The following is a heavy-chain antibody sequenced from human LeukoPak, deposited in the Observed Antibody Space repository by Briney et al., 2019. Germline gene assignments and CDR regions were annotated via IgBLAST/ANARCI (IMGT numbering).Heavy chain of an antibody. V-gene: IGHV4-34*01. CDR1: GDSISSYY. D-gene: IGHD2-8*02. CDR3: ARGLVEFSYYYYGMDV. CDR2: INHSGST. J-gene: IGHJ6*02. Sequence: SETLSLTCTVSGDSISSYYWSWIRQPPGKGLEWIGEINHSGSTNYNPSLKSRVTISVDTSKNQFSLKLSSVTAADTAVYYCARGLVEFSYYYYGMDVWGQGTTVTVSS.